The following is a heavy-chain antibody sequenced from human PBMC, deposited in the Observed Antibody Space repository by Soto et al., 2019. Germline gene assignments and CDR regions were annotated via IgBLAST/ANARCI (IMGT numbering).Heavy chain of an antibody. V-gene: IGHV1-69*02. Sequence: QVQLVQSGAEVKKPGSSVKVSCKPSGGTFSSHTMFWVRQAPGQGLEWMGRIIPLFDIVNSAQKFQDRVTFTADKSTTTAYMELSSLTSDDTAVYYCTIGSWSGEVFDVWGQGTLVTVSS. CDR1: GGTFSSHT. CDR2: IIPLFDIV. CDR3: TIGSWSGEVFDV. D-gene: IGHD6-13*01. J-gene: IGHJ3*01.